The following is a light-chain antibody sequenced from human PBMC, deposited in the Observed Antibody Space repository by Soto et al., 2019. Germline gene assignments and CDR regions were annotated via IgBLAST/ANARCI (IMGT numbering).Light chain of an antibody. CDR1: QSISTY. J-gene: IGKJ3*01. Sequence: DIQMTQSPSSLSASVGDRVTITCRASQSISTYLNWYQQKAGKAPKVMIHAASSLQSGVPSRFSGSGSGTDFTLIISSLQPEDFGTYYCQQSYSTPFTFAPGTKVDIK. V-gene: IGKV1-39*01. CDR3: QQSYSTPFT. CDR2: AAS.